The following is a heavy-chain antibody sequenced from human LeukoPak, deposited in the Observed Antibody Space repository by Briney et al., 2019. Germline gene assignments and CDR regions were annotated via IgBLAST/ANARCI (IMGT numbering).Heavy chain of an antibody. Sequence: AASVKVSCKAYGGTFSSYAISCVRQAPGQGLESMRGIIPIFGTANYAQKCQGRVTITTDESTSTAYMELSSLRSEDTAVYYCARATNYYDSSGLPFWFDPWGQGTLVTVSS. CDR1: GGTFSSYA. D-gene: IGHD3-22*01. CDR2: IIPIFGTA. V-gene: IGHV1-69*05. CDR3: ARATNYYDSSGLPFWFDP. J-gene: IGHJ5*02.